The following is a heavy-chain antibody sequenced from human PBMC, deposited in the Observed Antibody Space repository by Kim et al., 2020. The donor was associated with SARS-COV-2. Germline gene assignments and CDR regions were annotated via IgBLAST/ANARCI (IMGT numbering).Heavy chain of an antibody. CDR1: GYSFTSYW. V-gene: IGHV5-10-1*01. D-gene: IGHD5-18*01. Sequence: GESLKISCKGSGYSFTSYWITWVRQMPGKGLEWMGRIDPSDSYTNYSPSFQGHVTISADKSISTAYLQWSSLKASDTAMYYCARLPRYSQGVGYFDYWGQGTLVTVSS. CDR3: ARLPRYSQGVGYFDY. J-gene: IGHJ4*02. CDR2: IDPSDSYT.